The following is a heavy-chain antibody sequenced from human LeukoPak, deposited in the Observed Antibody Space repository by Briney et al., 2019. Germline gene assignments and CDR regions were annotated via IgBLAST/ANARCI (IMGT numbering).Heavy chain of an antibody. Sequence: PGGSLRLSCAASGFTFTNAWMTWVRQAPGKGLEWVGRSKSKTDGGTTDYAAPVKGRFTISRDDSKATLYLQMNSLKTEDTAVYFCTNEDWGSVHHCGQGTLVTVSS. D-gene: IGHD7-27*01. J-gene: IGHJ5*02. CDR3: TNEDWGSVHH. CDR2: SKSKTDGGTT. CDR1: GFTFTNAW. V-gene: IGHV3-15*01.